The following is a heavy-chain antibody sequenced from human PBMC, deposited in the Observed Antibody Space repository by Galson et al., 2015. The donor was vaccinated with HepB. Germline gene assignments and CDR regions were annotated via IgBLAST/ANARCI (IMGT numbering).Heavy chain of an antibody. CDR3: ARDPTGDRSSFNWPDP. J-gene: IGHJ5*02. CDR2: INPSGGST. V-gene: IGHV1-46*03. Sequence: SVKVSCKASGYTFTGYYIHWVRQAPGQGLEWMGIINPSGGSTRYAQKFQGRVTMTRDSSTTTVYMEMSSLRAEDTAVYYCARDPTGDRSSFNWPDPWGQGTLVTVSS. D-gene: IGHD6-13*01. CDR1: GYTFTGYY.